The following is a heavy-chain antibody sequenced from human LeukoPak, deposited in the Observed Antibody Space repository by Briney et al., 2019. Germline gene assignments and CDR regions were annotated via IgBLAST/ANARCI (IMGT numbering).Heavy chain of an antibody. CDR1: GLTFISYW. J-gene: IGHJ4*02. CDR3: ARVDTDTGTIDY. CDR2: IKPDGSEK. D-gene: IGHD4-17*01. V-gene: IGHV3-7*01. Sequence: GGSLRLSCAASGLTFISYWMRWVRQAPGKGLEWVANIKPDGSEKYYVDSVKGRFTISRHNAKNSLYLQMNSLRAEDTAAYYCARVDTDTGTIDYWGQGTLVTVSS.